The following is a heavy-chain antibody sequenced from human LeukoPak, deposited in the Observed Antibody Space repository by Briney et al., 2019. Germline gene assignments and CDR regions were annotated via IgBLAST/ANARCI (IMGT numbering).Heavy chain of an antibody. CDR3: ARYGSGTTAPLDY. V-gene: IGHV3-21*01. CDR1: GFTFSSYS. J-gene: IGHJ4*02. Sequence: KPGGSLRLSCAASGFTFSSYSMNWVRQAPGKGLEWVSSISSSSSYIYYADSVKGRFTISRDNAKNSLYLQMNSLRAEDTAVYYCARYGSGTTAPLDYWGQGTLVTVSS. CDR2: ISSSSSYI. D-gene: IGHD3-10*01.